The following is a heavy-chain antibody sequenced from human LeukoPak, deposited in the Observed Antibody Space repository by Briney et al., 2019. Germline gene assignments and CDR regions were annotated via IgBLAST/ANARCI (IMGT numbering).Heavy chain of an antibody. V-gene: IGHV3-30-3*02. CDR2: ISYDGSDK. J-gene: IGHJ4*02. D-gene: IGHD4-23*01. CDR3: AKFGNLDY. CDR1: GFTFSNYA. Sequence: GGSLRLSCAASGFTFSNYAMHWVRQAPGKGLEWVAVISYDGSDKYYADSVKGRFTISRDNSKNTLYLQMNSLRAEDTAVYYCAKFGNLDYWGQGTLVTVSS.